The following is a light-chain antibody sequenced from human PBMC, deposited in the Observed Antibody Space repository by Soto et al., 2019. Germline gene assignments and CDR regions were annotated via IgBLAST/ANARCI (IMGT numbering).Light chain of an antibody. V-gene: IGLV2-14*01. J-gene: IGLJ1*01. CDR1: SNDVGAYIF. CDR3: VSFTSSKSYV. CDR2: DIT. Sequence: QSALTQPASVSGSPGQSITISCPGTSNDVGAYIFVSWYQQYPGKAPKLMIYDITNRPSGVSNRFSGSKAGNTASLTISGLQAEDEADYYCVSFTSSKSYVFGTGTKVTVL.